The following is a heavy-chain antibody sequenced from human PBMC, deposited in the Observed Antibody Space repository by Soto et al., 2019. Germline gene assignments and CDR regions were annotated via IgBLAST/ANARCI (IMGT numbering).Heavy chain of an antibody. J-gene: IGHJ4*02. Sequence: QVQLVESGGGVAQPGRSLRVSCAASGFTFSGYAMHWVRQAPGKGLEWVAIIGYDGSLESYAESVKGRFTISRDNSNNTLFLLMNSLPPEDTAVHYCAREHYDSSGYYRIDSWGQGTLVTVSS. CDR3: AREHYDSSGYYRIDS. V-gene: IGHV3-30-3*01. D-gene: IGHD3-22*01. CDR1: GFTFSGYA. CDR2: IGYDGSLE.